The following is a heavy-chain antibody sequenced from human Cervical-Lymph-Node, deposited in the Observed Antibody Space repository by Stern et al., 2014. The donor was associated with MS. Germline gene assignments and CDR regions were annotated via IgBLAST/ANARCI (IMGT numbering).Heavy chain of an antibody. CDR2: IIPIFGTA. V-gene: IGHV1-69*01. Sequence: QMQLVQSGAEVKKPGSSVKVSCKASGGTFNSYAISWVRQAPGQGLEWMGGIIPIFGTANYAQKFQGRVTITADESTSTAYMELSSLRSEDTAVYYCARGGYYDSSVVGPSAFDIWGQGTMVTVSS. CDR1: GGTFNSYA. CDR3: ARGGYYDSSVVGPSAFDI. J-gene: IGHJ3*02. D-gene: IGHD3-22*01.